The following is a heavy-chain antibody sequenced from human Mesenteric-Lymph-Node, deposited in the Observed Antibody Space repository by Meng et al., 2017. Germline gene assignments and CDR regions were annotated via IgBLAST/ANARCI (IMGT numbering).Heavy chain of an antibody. V-gene: IGHV4-38-2*02. CDR2: IYHSGST. CDR1: GYSISSGYY. J-gene: IGHJ4*02. D-gene: IGHD2-15*01. CDR3: ARDKVGRYCSGGSCHSIGYFDY. Sequence: SETLSLTCAVSGYSISSGYYWGWIRQPPGKGLEWIGSIYHSGSTYYNPSLKSRVTISVDTSKNQFSLKLSSVTAADTAVYYCARDKVGRYCSGGSCHSIGYFDYWGQGTLVTVSS.